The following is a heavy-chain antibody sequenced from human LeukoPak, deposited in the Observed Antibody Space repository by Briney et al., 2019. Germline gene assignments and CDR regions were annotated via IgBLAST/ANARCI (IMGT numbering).Heavy chain of an antibody. CDR2: IIPIFGTA. V-gene: IGHV1-69*06. J-gene: IGHJ4*02. CDR3: ASKGIVGDSSGYHLAH. D-gene: IGHD3-22*01. Sequence: SVKVSCKASGGTFSSYAISWVRQAPGQGLEWMGGIIPIFGTANYAQKFQGRVTITADKSTSTAYMELSSLRSEDTAVYYCASKGIVGDSSGYHLAHWGQGTLVTVSS. CDR1: GGTFSSYA.